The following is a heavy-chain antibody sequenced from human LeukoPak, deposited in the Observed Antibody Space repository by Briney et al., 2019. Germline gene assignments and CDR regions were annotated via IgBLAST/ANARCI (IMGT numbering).Heavy chain of an antibody. D-gene: IGHD2-2*02. CDR2: IRSSSSYI. CDR3: ARASQPYCSSTSCYTVPSDY. J-gene: IGHJ4*02. CDR1: GFTFSSYS. Sequence: GGSLRLSCAASGFTFSSYSMNWDRQAPGKGLEWVSSIRSSSSYIYYADLVKGRFTISRDNAKNPLYLQMNSLRAEDTAVYYCARASQPYCSSTSCYTVPSDYWGQGTLVTVSS. V-gene: IGHV3-21*01.